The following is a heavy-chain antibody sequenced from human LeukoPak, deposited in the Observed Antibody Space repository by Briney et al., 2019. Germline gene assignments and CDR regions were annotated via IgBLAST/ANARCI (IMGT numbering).Heavy chain of an antibody. CDR1: GFSFSSYN. D-gene: IGHD3/OR15-3a*01. V-gene: IGHV3-48*01. CDR2: ISSSGSTV. J-gene: IGHJ6*04. CDR3: ARALDSALDV. Sequence: GGYLRLSCVGSGFSFSSYNMNWVRQAPGKGLEWVSYISSSGSTVYYADSVRGRFTISRDNARNSLYLQMAGLTAEDTAVYYCARALDSALDVWGKGTTVTVSS.